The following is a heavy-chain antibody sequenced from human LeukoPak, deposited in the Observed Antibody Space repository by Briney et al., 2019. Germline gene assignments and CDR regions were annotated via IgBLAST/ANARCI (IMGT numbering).Heavy chain of an antibody. CDR1: GYTFSDYA. CDR3: AKDLGSSWVADFYSYGMDV. D-gene: IGHD6-13*01. V-gene: IGHV3-30*18. Sequence: GSLRLSCAASGYTFSDYAVHWVRQAPGKGLEWVAVISYDGRIKYYADSMKGRFTISRDNFKNTLYLQMNSLRPEDTALYYCAKDLGSSWVADFYSYGMDVWGQGTTVTVSS. CDR2: ISYDGRIK. J-gene: IGHJ6*02.